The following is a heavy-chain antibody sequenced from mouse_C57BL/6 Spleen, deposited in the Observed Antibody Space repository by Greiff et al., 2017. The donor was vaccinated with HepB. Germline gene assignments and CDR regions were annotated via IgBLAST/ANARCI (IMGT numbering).Heavy chain of an antibody. Sequence: VQLQQSGPELVKPGASVKISCKASGYTFTDYYMNWVKQSHGKSLEWIGDINPNNGGTSYNQKFKGKATLTVDKSSSTAYMELRSLTSEDSAVYYCAREDSNYGYWGQGTTLTVSS. CDR1: GYTFTDYY. CDR2: INPNNGGT. V-gene: IGHV1-26*01. J-gene: IGHJ2*01. CDR3: AREDSNYGY. D-gene: IGHD2-5*01.